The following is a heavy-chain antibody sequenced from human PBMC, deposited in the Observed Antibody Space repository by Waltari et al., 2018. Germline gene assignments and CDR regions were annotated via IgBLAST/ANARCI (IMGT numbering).Heavy chain of an antibody. D-gene: IGHD2-2*01. CDR1: GGSFSGYY. CDR3: AKPRLSKGIVVVPEDLTPPDY. V-gene: IGHV4-34*01. Sequence: QVQLQQWGAGLLKPSETLSLTCAVYGGSFSGYYWSWIRQPPGKGLGWIGEINHSGSTNDNRYLKSRVTISVDTSKNQFSRKLRSVTDADTAVYYCAKPRLSKGIVVVPEDLTPPDYWGQGTLVTVSS. CDR2: INHSGST. J-gene: IGHJ4*02.